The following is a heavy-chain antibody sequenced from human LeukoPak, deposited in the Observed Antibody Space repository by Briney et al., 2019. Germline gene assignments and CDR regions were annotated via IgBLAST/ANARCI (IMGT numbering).Heavy chain of an antibody. Sequence: GGSLRLSCAASGFTFSSYAMSWVRQAPGKGLEWVSAISGSGGSTYYADSVKGRFTISRDNSKNTLYLQMNSRGAEDTAVYYCAKDGSGYYPEYFQHWGQGTLVTVSS. CDR1: GFTFSSYA. CDR3: AKDGSGYYPEYFQH. D-gene: IGHD3-3*01. J-gene: IGHJ1*01. V-gene: IGHV3-23*01. CDR2: ISGSGGST.